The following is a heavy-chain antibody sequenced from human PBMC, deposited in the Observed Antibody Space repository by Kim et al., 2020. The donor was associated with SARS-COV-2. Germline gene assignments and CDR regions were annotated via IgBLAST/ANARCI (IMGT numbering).Heavy chain of an antibody. Sequence: GGSLRLSCAASGFTFSSYAMHWVRQAPGKGLEWVAVISYDGSNKYYADSVKGRFTISRDNSKNTLYLQMNSLRAEDTAVYYCAREGVDYGDPRLRAFDIWGQGTMVTVSS. V-gene: IGHV3-30-3*01. D-gene: IGHD4-17*01. CDR2: ISYDGSNK. CDR1: GFTFSSYA. J-gene: IGHJ3*02. CDR3: AREGVDYGDPRLRAFDI.